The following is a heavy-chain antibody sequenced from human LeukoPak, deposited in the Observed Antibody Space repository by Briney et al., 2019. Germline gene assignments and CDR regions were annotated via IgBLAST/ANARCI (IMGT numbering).Heavy chain of an antibody. J-gene: IGHJ6*02. D-gene: IGHD1-14*01. Sequence: GGSLRLSCAASGFTFSSNWMSWVRQAPGKGLQWVANIKQDGSEKYYVDSVKGRVTISRDNAKNSVYLEMNSLRAEDTAVYYCGRSMDVWGQGTTVTVSS. V-gene: IGHV3-7*05. CDR3: GRSMDV. CDR2: IKQDGSEK. CDR1: GFTFSSNW.